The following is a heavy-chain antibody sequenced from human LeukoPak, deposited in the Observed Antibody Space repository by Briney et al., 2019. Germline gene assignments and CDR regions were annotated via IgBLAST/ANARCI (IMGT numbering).Heavy chain of an antibody. CDR2: LSSSGNA. V-gene: IGHV3-48*03. Sequence: PGGSLRLSCAASGFSFSDREMNWVRQAPGKGLEWISYLSSSGNAYYADSVKGRFTISRDNSKNSLYLQMTSLRADDTAVYYCASGRGSYSPDYWGQGTLVTVSS. CDR3: ASGRGSYSPDY. D-gene: IGHD1-26*01. J-gene: IGHJ4*02. CDR1: GFSFSDRE.